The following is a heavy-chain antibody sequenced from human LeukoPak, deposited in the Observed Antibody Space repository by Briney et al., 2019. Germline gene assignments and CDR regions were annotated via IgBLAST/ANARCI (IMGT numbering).Heavy chain of an antibody. Sequence: KPSETLSLTCTVSGGSISSGGYYWSWIRQHPGKGLEPIGNIYYRWSTYYNPSRKSRVTISVDTSKNQFSIKMSYVTTADTAVYYCAREGREQQLISYYGMDVWGQGTTVTVSS. CDR3: AREGREQQLISYYGMDV. CDR1: GGSISSGGYY. V-gene: IGHV4-31*03. J-gene: IGHJ6*02. D-gene: IGHD6-13*01. CDR2: IYYRWST.